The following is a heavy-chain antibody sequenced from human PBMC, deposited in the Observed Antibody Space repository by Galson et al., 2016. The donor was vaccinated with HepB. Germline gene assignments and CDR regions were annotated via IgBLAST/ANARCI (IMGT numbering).Heavy chain of an antibody. V-gene: IGHV4-59*08. CDR2: VYYSGIT. J-gene: IGHJ3*02. Sequence: SETLSLTCTVSGGSISSYYWSWMRQPPGNRLEWLGYVYYSGITHYSPSLKSRVTMSVDTSKNQVSLELTSVTAADTAVYHCARHDGSSGGAFDIWGQGVMVTVSP. D-gene: IGHD6-13*01. CDR3: ARHDGSSGGAFDI. CDR1: GGSISSYY.